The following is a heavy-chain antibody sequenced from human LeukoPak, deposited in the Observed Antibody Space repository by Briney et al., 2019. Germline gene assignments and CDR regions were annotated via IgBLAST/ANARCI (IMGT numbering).Heavy chain of an antibody. D-gene: IGHD3-3*01. CDR3: ARVRFLEPFDY. Sequence: GGSLRLSCAASGFTFSSYSMNWVRQAPGKGLEWVANIKQDGSEKYYVDSVKGRFTISRDNAKNSLYLQMNSLRAEDTAVYYCARVRFLEPFDYWGQGTLVTVSS. V-gene: IGHV3-7*01. CDR1: GFTFSSYS. CDR2: IKQDGSEK. J-gene: IGHJ4*02.